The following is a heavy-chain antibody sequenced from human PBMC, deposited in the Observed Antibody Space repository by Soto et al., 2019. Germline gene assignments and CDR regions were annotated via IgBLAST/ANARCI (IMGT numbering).Heavy chain of an antibody. CDR3: ARLRYPYDFWSGNPLPLLGGMDV. CDR1: GYSFTSYW. V-gene: IGHV5-10-1*01. J-gene: IGHJ6*02. D-gene: IGHD3-3*01. Sequence: PGESLKISCKGSGYSFTSYWISWVRQMPGKGLEWMGRIDPSDSYTNYSPSFQGHVTISADKSISTAYLQWSSLKASDTAMYYCARLRYPYDFWSGNPLPLLGGMDVWGQGTTVTVSS. CDR2: IDPSDSYT.